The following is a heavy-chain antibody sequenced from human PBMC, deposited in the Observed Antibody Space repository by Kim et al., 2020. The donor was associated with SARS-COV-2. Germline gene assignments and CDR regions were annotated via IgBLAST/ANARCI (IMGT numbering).Heavy chain of an antibody. Sequence: SETLSLTCTVSGGSISSSSYYWGWIRQPPGKGLEWIGSIYYSGSTYYNPSLKSRVTISVDTSKNQFSLRLSSVTAADTAVYYCARHSPTYYYDRSGFADYWGQGDLVTVSS. J-gene: IGHJ4*02. D-gene: IGHD3-22*01. CDR3: ARHSPTYYYDRSGFADY. V-gene: IGHV4-39*01. CDR2: IYYSGST. CDR1: GGSISSSSYY.